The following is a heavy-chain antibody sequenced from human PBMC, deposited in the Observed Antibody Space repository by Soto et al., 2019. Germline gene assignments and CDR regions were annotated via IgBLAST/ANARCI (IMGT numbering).Heavy chain of an antibody. CDR2: VHSDGTTT. D-gene: IGHD3-10*01. CDR1: GFTFDYYW. CDR3: ARGVRGGFNL. V-gene: IGHV3-74*01. J-gene: IGHJ3*01. Sequence: EVQLVESGGGLVQPGESLRLSCAASGFTFDYYWMHWVRQAPGKGLVWVSRVHSDGTTTTYADSVKGRFTISRDNARNPVSLQMSSLRAEDTAIYYCARGVRGGFNLWGHGTVVTGSS.